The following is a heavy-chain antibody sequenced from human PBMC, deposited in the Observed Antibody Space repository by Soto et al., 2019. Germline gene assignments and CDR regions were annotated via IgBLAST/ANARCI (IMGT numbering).Heavy chain of an antibody. CDR1: GGSFSGYY. D-gene: IGHD3-3*01. V-gene: IGHV4-34*01. CDR3: ARGDYDFWSGYYVNWFDP. Sequence: PSETLSLTCAVYGGSFSGYYWSWIRQPPGKGLEWIGEINHSGSTNYNPSLKSRVTISVDTSKNQFSLKLSSVTAADTAVYYFARGDYDFWSGYYVNWFDPWGQGTLVTVSS. CDR2: INHSGST. J-gene: IGHJ5*02.